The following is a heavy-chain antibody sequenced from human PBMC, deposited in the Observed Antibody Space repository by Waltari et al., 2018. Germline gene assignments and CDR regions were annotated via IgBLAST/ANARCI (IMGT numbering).Heavy chain of an antibody. CDR2: IYHSGST. CDR3: ARGAPYHYGSGRKYYMDV. Sequence: QVQLQQWGAGLLNPSETLSLTCGVNVGTFSAYYWTWIRQPPGKGLAWIGEIYHSGSTNYNPSLKSRVTISVQMSKNQFSLKLTSLTAADTAVYYCARGAPYHYGSGRKYYMDVWDKGTTVTVSS. D-gene: IGHD3-10*01. V-gene: IGHV4-34*01. CDR1: VGTFSAYY. J-gene: IGHJ6*03.